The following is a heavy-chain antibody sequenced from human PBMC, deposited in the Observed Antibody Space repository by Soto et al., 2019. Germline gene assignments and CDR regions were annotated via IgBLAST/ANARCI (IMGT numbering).Heavy chain of an antibody. CDR1: GFTFNNAW. CDR2: IKSKTDGGTT. CDR3: MCLGALSAPSDAFDI. V-gene: IGHV3-15*01. D-gene: IGHD3-16*02. J-gene: IGHJ3*02. Sequence: GGALRLPCAASGFTFNNAWMSWVRQAPGKGLEWVGRIKSKTDGGTTDYAAPVKGRFTISRDDSKSTLYLQMNSLKTEDKAVYYCMCLGALSAPSDAFDIWGQGTMVTVSS.